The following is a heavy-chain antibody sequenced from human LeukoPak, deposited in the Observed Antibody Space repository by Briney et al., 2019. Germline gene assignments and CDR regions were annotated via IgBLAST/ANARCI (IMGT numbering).Heavy chain of an antibody. D-gene: IGHD3-16*01. CDR1: GFTFNNYA. CDR3: AKDGGVMGWLLDH. Sequence: GGSLRLSCAASGFTFNNYAMSWVRRAPGTGLEWVSAITGTGGTTYYADSVKGRFTISRDNSESTLYLQMNSLRAEDTAIYYCAKDGGVMGWLLDHWCQGILVTVSS. V-gene: IGHV3-23*01. J-gene: IGHJ4*02. CDR2: ITGTGGTT.